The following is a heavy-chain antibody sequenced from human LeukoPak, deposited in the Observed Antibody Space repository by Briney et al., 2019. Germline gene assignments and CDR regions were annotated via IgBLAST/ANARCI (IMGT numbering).Heavy chain of an antibody. D-gene: IGHD3-10*01. Sequence: SETLSLTCAVYGGSFSGYYWSWIRQPPGKGLEWIGEINHSGSTNYNPSLKSRVTISIDTSKNQFSLKLSSVTAADTAVYYCARGGFYGPGSHYGMDVWGQETTVTVSS. CDR3: ARGGFYGPGSHYGMDV. CDR1: GGSFSGYY. J-gene: IGHJ6*02. V-gene: IGHV4-34*01. CDR2: INHSGST.